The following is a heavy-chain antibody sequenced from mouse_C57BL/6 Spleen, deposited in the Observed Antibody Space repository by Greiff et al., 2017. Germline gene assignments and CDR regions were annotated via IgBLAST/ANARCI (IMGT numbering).Heavy chain of an antibody. Sequence: VQLQQPGAELVRPGSSVKLSCKASGYTFTSYWMDWVKQRPGQGLEWIGNIHPSDSETHYNQKFKDKATLTVDKSSRTAYMQLSSLTSEDSAVYYCARGGLGRYFDVWGTGTTVTVSS. J-gene: IGHJ1*03. D-gene: IGHD4-1*01. CDR1: GYTFTSYW. CDR3: ARGGLGRYFDV. V-gene: IGHV1-61*01. CDR2: IHPSDSET.